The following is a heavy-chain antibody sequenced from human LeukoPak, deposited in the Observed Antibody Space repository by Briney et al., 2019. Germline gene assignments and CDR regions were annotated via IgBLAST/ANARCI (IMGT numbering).Heavy chain of an antibody. Sequence: PSETLSLTCTVSGGSVSSGSYYWSWIRQPPGKGLEWIGYIYYSGSTNYNPSLKSRVTISLDTSKNQFSLKLSSVTAADTAVYYCAREYGSGSYFYYYYYGMDVWGQGTTVTVSS. J-gene: IGHJ6*02. D-gene: IGHD3-10*01. CDR1: GGSVSSGSYY. CDR3: AREYGSGSYFYYYYYGMDV. CDR2: IYYSGST. V-gene: IGHV4-61*01.